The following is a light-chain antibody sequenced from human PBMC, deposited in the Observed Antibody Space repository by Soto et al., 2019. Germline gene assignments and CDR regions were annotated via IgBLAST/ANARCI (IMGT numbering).Light chain of an antibody. CDR2: GAS. CDR1: QSVSSTY. CDR3: QQYGSSPPIT. V-gene: IGKV3-20*01. J-gene: IGKJ5*01. Sequence: EIVLTQSPGTLSLSPGERATLSCRASQSVSSTYLAWYQQKPGQAPRLVIYGASSRATGIPDRFSGSGSGTDFTLTISRLEPEDSAVYYCQQYGSSPPITFGQGTRLEIK.